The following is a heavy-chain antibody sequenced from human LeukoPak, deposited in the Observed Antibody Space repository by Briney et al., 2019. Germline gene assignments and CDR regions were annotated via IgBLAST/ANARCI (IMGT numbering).Heavy chain of an antibody. CDR3: ASLWVPYYDSSGYYS. J-gene: IGHJ4*02. D-gene: IGHD3-22*01. Sequence: SETLSLTCTVSGGSISSSSYCWGWIRQPPGKGLEWIGSIYYSGSTYYNPSLKSRVTISVDTSKNQFSLKLSSVTAADTAVYYCASLWVPYYDSSGYYSWGQGTLVTVSS. V-gene: IGHV4-39*01. CDR1: GGSISSSSYC. CDR2: IYYSGST.